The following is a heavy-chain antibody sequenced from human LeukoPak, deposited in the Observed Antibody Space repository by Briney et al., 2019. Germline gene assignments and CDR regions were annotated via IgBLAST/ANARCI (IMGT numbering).Heavy chain of an antibody. CDR3: ARGPTYDLWSGDSYSYYYMDV. D-gene: IGHD3-3*01. Sequence: ASVKVSCKASGYTFTNYDINWVRQATGQGLERMGWMNPNNGNTGSAQKFQGRVMMTRDISISTAYMELSSLRSEDTAVYYCARGPTYDLWSGDSYSYYYMDVWGKGTTVTVSS. J-gene: IGHJ6*03. CDR1: GYTFTNYD. CDR2: MNPNNGNT. V-gene: IGHV1-8*01.